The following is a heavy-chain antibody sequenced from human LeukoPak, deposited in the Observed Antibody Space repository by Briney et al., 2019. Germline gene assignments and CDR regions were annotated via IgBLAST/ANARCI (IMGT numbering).Heavy chain of an antibody. CDR1: GFTVSSNY. CDR2: LFSGGST. CDR3: ARGEGRTTSVRYYFDY. V-gene: IGHV3-53*01. J-gene: IGHJ4*02. D-gene: IGHD4-17*01. Sequence: GGSLRLSCAASGFTVSSNYMSWVRQAPGKGLEWVSVLFSGGSTYYTDSVKGRFTISRDNSKNTLYLQMNSLRAEDTAMYYCARGEGRTTSVRYYFDYWGQGTLVTVSP.